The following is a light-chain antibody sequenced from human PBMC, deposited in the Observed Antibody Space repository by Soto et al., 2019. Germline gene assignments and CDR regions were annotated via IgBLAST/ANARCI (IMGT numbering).Light chain of an antibody. V-gene: IGKV3-20*01. J-gene: IGKJ1*01. CDR3: QQYDSTPPT. CDR1: QSVNSNY. CDR2: GAS. Sequence: EIVLTQSPGTLSLSPGDRATLSCRASQSVNSNYLAWYQRKPGQAPRPLIYGASNRATDIPYRFSASGSGTDFTLTITRLEAEDFAVYYCQQYDSTPPTFGQGTKVEVK.